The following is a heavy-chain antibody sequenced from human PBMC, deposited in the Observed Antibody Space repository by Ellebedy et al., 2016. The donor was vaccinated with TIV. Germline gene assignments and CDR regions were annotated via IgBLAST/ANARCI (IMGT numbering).Heavy chain of an antibody. CDR2: IYQDGGVQ. Sequence: GGSLRLSCAASGFSFRSYWMSWVRQAPGKGLEWVANIYQDGGVQSYVDSVKGRFTISRDNAENYLFLQMNSLRAEDTAVYYCARRGSYGDYAVQINSWFDTWGRGTLVAVSS. CDR3: ARRGSYGDYAVQINSWFDT. D-gene: IGHD3-16*01. V-gene: IGHV3-7*01. J-gene: IGHJ5*02. CDR1: GFSFRSYW.